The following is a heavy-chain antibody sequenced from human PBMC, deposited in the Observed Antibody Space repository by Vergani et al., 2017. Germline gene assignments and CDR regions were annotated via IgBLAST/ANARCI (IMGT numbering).Heavy chain of an antibody. CDR2: IYYSGST. D-gene: IGHD3-3*01. CDR3: ARAGYDVWSGYVETYYYYYMDV. Sequence: QVQLQESGPGLVKPSETLSLTCTVSGGSISSYYWSWIRQPPGKGLEWIGYIYYSGSTNYNPSLKSRVTISVDTSKNQFSLKLSSVTAADTAVYYCARAGYDVWSGYVETYYYYYMDVWGKGTTVTVSS. J-gene: IGHJ6*03. CDR1: GGSISSYY. V-gene: IGHV4-59*01.